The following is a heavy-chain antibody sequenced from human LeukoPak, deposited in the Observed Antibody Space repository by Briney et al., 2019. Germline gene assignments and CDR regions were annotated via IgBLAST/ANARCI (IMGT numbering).Heavy chain of an antibody. J-gene: IGHJ6*02. CDR2: IYYSGST. Sequence: KASETLSLTCTVSGGSISSYYWSWIRQPPGKGLEWLGYIYYSGSTNYNPSLKSRVTISVDTSKNQFSLKLSSVTAADTAVYYCARDNWNYGSSMDVWGQGTTVTVSS. D-gene: IGHD1-7*01. CDR1: GGSISSYY. CDR3: ARDNWNYGSSMDV. V-gene: IGHV4-59*01.